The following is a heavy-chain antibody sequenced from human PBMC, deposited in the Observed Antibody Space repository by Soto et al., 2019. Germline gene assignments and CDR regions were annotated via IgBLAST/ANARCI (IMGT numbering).Heavy chain of an antibody. CDR2: IIPLFGTP. CDR3: ARDGTIQMANFDF. Sequence: QVLLMQSGAEVKKPGSSVKVSCTSSGGPFSSYGISWVRQVPGQGLEWLGGIIPLFGTPSYARKFQDRLTISADESTTTAYMELSSLTSEDTAMYFCARDGTIQMANFDFWGHGTPVTVSS. J-gene: IGHJ4*01. V-gene: IGHV1-69*01. CDR1: GGPFSSYG. D-gene: IGHD1-1*01.